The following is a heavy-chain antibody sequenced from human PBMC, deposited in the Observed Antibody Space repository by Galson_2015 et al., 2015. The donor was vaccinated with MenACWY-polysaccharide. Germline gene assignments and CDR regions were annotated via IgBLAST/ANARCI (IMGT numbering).Heavy chain of an antibody. J-gene: IGHJ5*02. CDR1: GYTLTELS. CDR2: FDPEDGET. Sequence: SVKVSCKVSGYTLTELSMHWVRQAPGKGLEWMGGFDPEDGETIYAQKFQGRVTMTEGISTDTAYMELSSLRSEDTAVYYCATIVQGDSSGGWFDPWGQGTLVTVSS. CDR3: ATIVQGDSSGGWFDP. D-gene: IGHD3-22*01. V-gene: IGHV1-24*01.